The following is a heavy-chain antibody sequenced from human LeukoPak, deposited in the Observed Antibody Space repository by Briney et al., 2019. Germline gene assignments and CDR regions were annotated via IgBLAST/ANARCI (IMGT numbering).Heavy chain of an antibody. D-gene: IGHD3-10*01. V-gene: IGHV4-4*09. CDR1: GGSISSYY. J-gene: IGHJ6*03. CDR3: AGKYYYGSGSYYGYYYYYMDV. CDR2: IYTSGST. Sequence: SETLSLTCTVSGGSISSYYWSWIRQPPGKGLEWIGYIYTSGSTNYNPSLKSRVTTSVDTSKNQFSLKLRSVTAADTAVYYCAGKYYYGSGSYYGYYYYYMDVWGKGTTVTVSS.